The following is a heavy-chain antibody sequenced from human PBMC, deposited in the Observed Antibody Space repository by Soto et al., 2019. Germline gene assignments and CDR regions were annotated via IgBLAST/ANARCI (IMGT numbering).Heavy chain of an antibody. CDR2: VYTSGYS. V-gene: IGHV4-4*07. CDR3: AREPTTAGTVNWFDP. J-gene: IGHJ5*02. Sequence: VQLQESGPGLVKPSETLSLICTVSGGSISSDYLSWIRQPAGKGLEWIGRVYTSGYSNSNPSLKSRVTMSVDTSKKQFSLTLSSVTAADPAVYYCAREPTTAGTVNWFDPWGQGTLVTVSS. D-gene: IGHD6-13*01. CDR1: GGSISSDY.